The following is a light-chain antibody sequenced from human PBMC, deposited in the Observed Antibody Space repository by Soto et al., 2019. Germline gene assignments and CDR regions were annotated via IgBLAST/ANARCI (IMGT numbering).Light chain of an antibody. CDR2: DVT. Sequence: QSVLTQPASVSGSPGRSITISCTGTSSDVGGYIYVSWYQQHPGKAPKLMIYDVTSRPSGVSYRFSGSKSGNTASLTISGLQAEDEADYYCSSYTRSSTYVFGSGTKVTVL. V-gene: IGLV2-14*01. CDR1: SSDVGGYIY. J-gene: IGLJ1*01. CDR3: SSYTRSSTYV.